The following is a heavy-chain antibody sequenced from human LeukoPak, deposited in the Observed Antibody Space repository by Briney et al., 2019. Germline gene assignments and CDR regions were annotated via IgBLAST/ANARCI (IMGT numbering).Heavy chain of an antibody. V-gene: IGHV4-34*01. D-gene: IGHD4-17*01. CDR1: GGSFSGYY. CDR3: ARHGATVTTPFDY. Sequence: KPSETLSLTCAVYGGSFSGYYWSWIRQPPGKGLEWIGEINHSGSTNYNPSLKSRVTISVDTSKNQFSLKLSSVTAADTAVYYCARHGATVTTPFDYWGQGTLVTVSS. J-gene: IGHJ4*02. CDR2: INHSGST.